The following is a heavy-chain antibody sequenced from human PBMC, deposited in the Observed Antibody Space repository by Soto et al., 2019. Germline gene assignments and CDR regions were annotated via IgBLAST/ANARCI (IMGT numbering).Heavy chain of an antibody. Sequence: PGGSLRLSCAASGFTFSSYAMHWVRQAPGKGQEWVSGITGSGLTIEHSASGKGRFTISRDNSKNTVYLQMNSLRAEDTAIYYCAKDDVSGDGLWLVSDWGQGTPVTVSS. CDR2: ITGSGLTI. V-gene: IGHV3-23*01. D-gene: IGHD2-21*02. CDR3: AKDDVSGDGLWLVSD. J-gene: IGHJ4*02. CDR1: GFTFSSYA.